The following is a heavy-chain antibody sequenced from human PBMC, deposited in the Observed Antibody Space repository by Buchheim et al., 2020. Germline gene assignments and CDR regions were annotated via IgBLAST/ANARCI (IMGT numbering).Heavy chain of an antibody. CDR1: GGSISTNNW. D-gene: IGHD2-2*01. Sequence: QLQLWESGPGLVKPSGTLSLTCVVSGGSISTNNWWSWVRQPPEKGLEWIRDTYHDGTTKYNPSLQSRVTISVDTSKSQFSLRLTSMTAADAALYYCARVRPAGDLGLFDSWGQG. J-gene: IGHJ5*01. CDR2: TYHDGTT. CDR3: ARVRPAGDLGLFDS. V-gene: IGHV4-4*02.